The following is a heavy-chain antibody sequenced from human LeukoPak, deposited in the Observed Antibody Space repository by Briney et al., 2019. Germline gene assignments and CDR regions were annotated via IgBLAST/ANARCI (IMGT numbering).Heavy chain of an antibody. Sequence: SETLSLTCTVSGGSMSDFYWSWIRQPAGKGLEWIGRISASGTTDYNPSLKRRPTLSVGTSKNQVSLRLSSVTAADTAMYYCTKGSSYNWNLFDHWGQGALVTVSS. J-gene: IGHJ4*02. CDR1: GGSMSDFY. V-gene: IGHV4-4*07. CDR3: TKGSSYNWNLFDH. CDR2: ISASGTT. D-gene: IGHD1-20*01.